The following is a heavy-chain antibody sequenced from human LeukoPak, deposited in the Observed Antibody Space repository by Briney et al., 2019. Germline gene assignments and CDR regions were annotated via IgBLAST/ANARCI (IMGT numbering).Heavy chain of an antibody. CDR3: ARGNSYYDSSDYFPWESFQH. J-gene: IGHJ1*01. CDR2: IYYSGST. CDR1: GVSISSYY. V-gene: IGHV4-59*01. D-gene: IGHD3-22*01. Sequence: PSETLSLTCTVSGVSISSYYWSWIRQPPGKGLEWIGYIYYSGSTNYNPSLKSRVAISVDTSKNQFSLNLSSVTAADTAVYYCARGNSYYDSSDYFPWESFQHWGQGTLVTVSS.